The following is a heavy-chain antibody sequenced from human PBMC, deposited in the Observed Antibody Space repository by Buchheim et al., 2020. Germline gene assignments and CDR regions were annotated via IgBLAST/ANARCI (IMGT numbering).Heavy chain of an antibody. Sequence: QVQLQESGPGLVKPSGTLSLTCAVSGGSISSSNWWSWVRQPPGKGLEWIGEIYHSGSTNYNPSLKSRVTISVAKSKNQFSLKLSSVTAADTAVYYCARVGRYYDSSGYIFRYFDYWGQGTL. D-gene: IGHD3-22*01. V-gene: IGHV4-4*02. CDR1: GGSISSSNW. CDR2: IYHSGST. CDR3: ARVGRYYDSSGYIFRYFDY. J-gene: IGHJ4*02.